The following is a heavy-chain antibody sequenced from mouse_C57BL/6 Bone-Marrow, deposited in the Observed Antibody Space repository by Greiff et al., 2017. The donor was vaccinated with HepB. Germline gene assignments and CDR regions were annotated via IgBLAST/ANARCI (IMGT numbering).Heavy chain of an antibody. CDR3: AREGLLLRPFDY. CDR1: GYTFTDYY. Sequence: VQLVESGAELVRPGASVKLSCKASGYTFTDYYINWVKQRPGQGLEWIARIYPGSGNTYYNEKFKGKATLTAEKSSSTAYMQLSSLTSEDSAVYFCAREGLLLRPFDYWGQGTTLTVSS. J-gene: IGHJ2*01. CDR2: IYPGSGNT. V-gene: IGHV1-76*01. D-gene: IGHD1-1*01.